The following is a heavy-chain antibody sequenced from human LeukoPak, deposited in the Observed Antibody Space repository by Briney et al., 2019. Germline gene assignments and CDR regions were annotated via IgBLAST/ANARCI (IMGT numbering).Heavy chain of an antibody. Sequence: RPGGSLRLSCAASGFTFSSYEMNWVRQAPGKGLEWVSYISSSGSTIYYADSVKGRFTISRDNAKNSLYLQMNSLRAEDTAVYYCARGPLDYYDSSGYYLVDYWGQGTLVTVSS. J-gene: IGHJ4*02. V-gene: IGHV3-48*03. CDR3: ARGPLDYYDSSGYYLVDY. CDR1: GFTFSSYE. D-gene: IGHD3-22*01. CDR2: ISSSGSTI.